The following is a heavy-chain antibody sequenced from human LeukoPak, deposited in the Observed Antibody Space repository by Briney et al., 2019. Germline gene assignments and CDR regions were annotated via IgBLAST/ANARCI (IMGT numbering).Heavy chain of an antibody. CDR1: GYTFTSYG. CDR2: ISAYNGNT. V-gene: IGHV1-18*01. CDR3: ARDSGAEMATISDH. D-gene: IGHD5-24*01. J-gene: IGHJ4*02. Sequence: ASVKVSCKAPGYTFTSYGISWVRQAPGQGLEWMGWISAYNGNTNYAQKIQGRVTMTTDTSTSTAYMELRSLRSDDTAVYYCARDSGAEMATISDHWGQGTLVTVSS.